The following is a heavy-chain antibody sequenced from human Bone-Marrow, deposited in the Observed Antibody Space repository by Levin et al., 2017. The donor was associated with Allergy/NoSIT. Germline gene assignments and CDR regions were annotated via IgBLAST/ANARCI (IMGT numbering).Heavy chain of an antibody. Sequence: SETLSLTCTVSGGSISSGSYYWSWIRQPAGKGLEWIGRIYTSGSTNYNPSLKSRVTISVDTSKNQFSLKLSSVTAADTAVYYCARDTSRDIVVVPAAPGAIYYYYYYMDVWGKGTTVTVSS. J-gene: IGHJ6*03. CDR2: IYTSGST. CDR1: GGSISSGSYY. D-gene: IGHD2-2*01. V-gene: IGHV4-61*02. CDR3: ARDTSRDIVVVPAAPGAIYYYYYYMDV.